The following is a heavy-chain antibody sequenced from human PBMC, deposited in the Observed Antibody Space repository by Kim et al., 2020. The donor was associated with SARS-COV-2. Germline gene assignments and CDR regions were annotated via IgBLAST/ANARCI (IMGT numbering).Heavy chain of an antibody. CDR3: AKPQTSSGSNSGFDI. D-gene: IGHD6-19*01. Sequence: GGSLRLSCAASEFTFVGYAMRWVRQAPGKGLEWVSAISAGDDTTFYSESVRGRFTVSRDAVKNTLYLQMNNLTVEDTAVYYCAKPQTSSGSNSGFDIWGQGTKVIVSS. CDR1: EFTFVGYA. CDR2: ISAGDDTT. V-gene: IGHV3-23*01. J-gene: IGHJ3*02.